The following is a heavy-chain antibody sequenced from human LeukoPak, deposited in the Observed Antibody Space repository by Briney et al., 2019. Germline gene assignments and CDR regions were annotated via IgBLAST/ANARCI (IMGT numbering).Heavy chain of an antibody. CDR2: ISGSGDST. Sequence: PGGSLRLSCAASGFSFSSYAMSWVRQAPGKGLEWVSGISGSGDSTYYADSVKGRFTISRDNSKNMLYLQMNSLRAEDTAVYYCAKGGGYGSGTYSEDWGQGIPVTVSS. V-gene: IGHV3-23*01. D-gene: IGHD3-10*01. CDR1: GFSFSSYA. J-gene: IGHJ4*02. CDR3: AKGGGYGSGTYSED.